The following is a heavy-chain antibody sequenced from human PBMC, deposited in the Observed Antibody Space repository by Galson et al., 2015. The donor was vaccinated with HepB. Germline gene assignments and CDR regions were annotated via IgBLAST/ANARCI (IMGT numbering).Heavy chain of an antibody. Sequence: SLRLSCAASGFTFSSYAMHWVRQAPGKGLEWVAVISYDGSNKYYADSVKGRFTISRDNSKNTLYLQMNSLRAEDTAVYYCARAVGGYLWGQGTLVTVSS. V-gene: IGHV3-30*04. CDR3: ARAVGGYL. J-gene: IGHJ4*02. CDR1: GFTFSSYA. D-gene: IGHD4-23*01. CDR2: ISYDGSNK.